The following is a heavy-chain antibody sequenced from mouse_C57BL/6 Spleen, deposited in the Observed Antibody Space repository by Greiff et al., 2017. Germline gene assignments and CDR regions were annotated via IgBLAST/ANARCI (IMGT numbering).Heavy chain of an antibody. CDR2: INPGSGGT. V-gene: IGHV1-54*01. Sequence: QVQLKESGAELVRPGTSVKVSCKASGYAFTNYLIEWVKQRPGQGLEWIGVINPGSGGTNYNEKFKGKATLTADKSSSTAYMQLSSLTSEDSAVYFCARHGSSSSGFDYWGQGTTLTVSS. J-gene: IGHJ2*01. D-gene: IGHD1-1*01. CDR1: GYAFTNYL. CDR3: ARHGSSSSGFDY.